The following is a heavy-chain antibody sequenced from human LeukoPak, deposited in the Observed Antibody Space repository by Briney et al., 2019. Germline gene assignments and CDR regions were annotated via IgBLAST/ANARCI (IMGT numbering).Heavy chain of an antibody. CDR3: ARGLYYSGSGRTFDS. CDR1: DDSFNGYY. J-gene: IGHJ4*02. CDR2: INHSGST. V-gene: IGHV4-34*01. Sequence: PSETLSLTCQVYDDSFNGYYWSWIRQPPGKGLEWIGGINHSGSTNYNPSLKSRVTISVDTSNNRFSLKMSSVTAADTAMYFCARGLYYSGSGRTFDSWGQGTLVTVSS. D-gene: IGHD3-10*01.